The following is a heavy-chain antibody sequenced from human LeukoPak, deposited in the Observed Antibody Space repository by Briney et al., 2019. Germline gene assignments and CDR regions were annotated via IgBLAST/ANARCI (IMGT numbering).Heavy chain of an antibody. Sequence: ASVKVSCKASGGTFSSYAISWVRQAPGQGLEWMGGIIPIFGTANYAQKFQGRVTITADESMSTAYMELSSLRSEDTAVYYCARPQTGYDSSGYQTGYFDYWGQGTLVTVSS. CDR2: IIPIFGTA. V-gene: IGHV1-69*13. CDR1: GGTFSSYA. D-gene: IGHD3-22*01. J-gene: IGHJ4*02. CDR3: ARPQTGYDSSGYQTGYFDY.